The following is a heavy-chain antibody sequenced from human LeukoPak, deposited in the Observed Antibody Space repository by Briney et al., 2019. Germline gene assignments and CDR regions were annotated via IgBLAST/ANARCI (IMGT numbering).Heavy chain of an antibody. CDR1: GFTFSSYS. V-gene: IGHV3-48*04. J-gene: IGHJ5*02. D-gene: IGHD1-26*01. CDR2: ISSSSSTI. CDR3: ARVGSGSRYNWFDP. Sequence: PGGSLRLSCAASGFTFSSYSMNWVRQAPGKGLEWVSYISSSSSTIYYADSVKGRFTISRDNAKNSLYLQMNSLRAEDTAVYYCARVGSGSRYNWFDPWGQGTLVTVSS.